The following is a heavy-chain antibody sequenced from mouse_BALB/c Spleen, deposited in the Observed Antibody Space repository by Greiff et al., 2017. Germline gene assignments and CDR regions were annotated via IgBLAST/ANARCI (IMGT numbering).Heavy chain of an antibody. CDR1: GFNIKDTY. V-gene: IGHV14-3*02. J-gene: IGHJ1*01. CDR2: IDPANGNT. D-gene: IGHD2-12*01. Sequence: VQLKESGAELVKPGASVKLSCTASGFNIKDTYMHWVKQRPEQGLEWIGRIDPANGNTKYDPKFQGKATITADTSSNTAYLQLSSLTSEDTAVYYCARSGYYRGYVDVWGAGTTVTVSS. CDR3: ARSGYYRGYVDV.